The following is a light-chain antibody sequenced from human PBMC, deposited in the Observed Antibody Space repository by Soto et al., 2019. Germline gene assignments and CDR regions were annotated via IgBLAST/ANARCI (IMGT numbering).Light chain of an antibody. J-gene: IGLJ1*01. CDR2: DVS. CDR1: SSDVGGYNY. CDR3: SEYSTITPYV. V-gene: IGLV2-14*01. Sequence: QSALTQPASVSGSPGQSITISCTGASSDVGGYNYVSWYQQHPGKAPQLMIYDVSNRPSGVSNRFSGSKSGNTASLTISGLQAVDGNDSSCSEYSTITPYVFGT.